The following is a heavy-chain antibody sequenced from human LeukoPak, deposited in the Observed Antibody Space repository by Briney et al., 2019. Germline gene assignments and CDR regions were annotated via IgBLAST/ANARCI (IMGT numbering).Heavy chain of an antibody. CDR3: ARATMVRGVAVDY. J-gene: IGHJ4*02. Sequence: PGRSLRLSCAASGSTFSDYAMHWVRQAPGKGLEWVAVIAYDGSSKFHADSVVGRFTISRDNSKNTLYLQLNSLRAEDTAVYFCARATMVRGVAVDYWGQGTLVTVSS. D-gene: IGHD3-10*01. CDR1: GSTFSDYA. V-gene: IGHV3-30-3*01. CDR2: IAYDGSSK.